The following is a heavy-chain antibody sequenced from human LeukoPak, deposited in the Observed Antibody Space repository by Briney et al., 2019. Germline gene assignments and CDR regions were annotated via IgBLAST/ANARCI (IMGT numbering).Heavy chain of an antibody. Sequence: GGSLRLSCAASGFSFTNSWMHWVRQAPGKGLVWVSRIDTDGSAANYADSVKGRFTVARDNAKNTLYLQMNSLRVEDTAVYYCARDRAAAPFDYWGQGTLVTVSS. V-gene: IGHV3-74*01. J-gene: IGHJ4*02. CDR1: GFSFTNSW. CDR2: IDTDGSAA. D-gene: IGHD6-13*01. CDR3: ARDRAAAPFDY.